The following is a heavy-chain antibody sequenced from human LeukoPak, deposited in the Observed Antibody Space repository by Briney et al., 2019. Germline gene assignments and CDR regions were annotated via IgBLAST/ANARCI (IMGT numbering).Heavy chain of an antibody. V-gene: IGHV1-18*01. CDR3: ARETSRYCTNGVCFPFDY. CDR2: ISAYNGNT. D-gene: IGHD2-8*01. J-gene: IGHJ4*02. Sequence: GASVKVSCKASGYTFTSYGISWVRQAPGQGLEWMGWISAYNGNTNYAQKLQGRVTMTTDTSTSTAYMELRSLRSDDTAVYYCARETSRYCTNGVCFPFDYWGQGTLVTVSS. CDR1: GYTFTSYG.